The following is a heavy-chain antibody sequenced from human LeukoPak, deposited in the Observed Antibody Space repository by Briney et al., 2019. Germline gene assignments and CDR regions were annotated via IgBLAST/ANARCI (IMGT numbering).Heavy chain of an antibody. J-gene: IGHJ6*04. V-gene: IGHV1-46*01. CDR2: INPSGGST. Sequence: GASVKVSCKASGYIFTNYYMHWVRQAPGQGLEWMGIINPSGGSTSYAQKFQGRVTMTRDTSTSTVYMELSSLRSEDTAVYYCARDREGKDDVGESYRYLYRYYAMDVWGKGTTVTVST. CDR3: ARDREGKDDVGESYRYLYRYYAMDV. CDR1: GYIFTNYY. D-gene: IGHD3-16*02.